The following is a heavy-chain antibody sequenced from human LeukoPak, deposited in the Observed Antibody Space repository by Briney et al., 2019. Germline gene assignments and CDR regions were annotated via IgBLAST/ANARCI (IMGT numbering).Heavy chain of an antibody. CDR3: GRGYSYIDY. CDR1: GFTFSRYW. Sequence: PGGSLRLSCAASGFTFSRYWMSWVRQAPGEGLEWVANIKEDGSEKYYVDSVKGRFTISRDNAKNSLYLQMNSLRAEDTAVYYCGRGYSYIDYWGQGTLVTVSS. V-gene: IGHV3-7*04. CDR2: IKEDGSEK. D-gene: IGHD4-11*01. J-gene: IGHJ4*02.